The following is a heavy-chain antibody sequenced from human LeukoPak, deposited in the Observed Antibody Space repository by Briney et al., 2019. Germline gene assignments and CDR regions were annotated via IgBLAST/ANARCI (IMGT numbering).Heavy chain of an antibody. V-gene: IGHV3-23*01. D-gene: IGHD3-10*01. CDR3: AKVVWFGESPWDY. CDR2: ISGSGGST. CDR1: GFTFSSYW. Sequence: GGSLRLSCAASGFTFSSYWMSWVRQAPGKGLEWVSAISGSGGSTYYADSVKGRFTISRDNSKNTPYLQMNSLRAEDTAVYYCAKVVWFGESPWDYWGQGTLVTVSS. J-gene: IGHJ4*02.